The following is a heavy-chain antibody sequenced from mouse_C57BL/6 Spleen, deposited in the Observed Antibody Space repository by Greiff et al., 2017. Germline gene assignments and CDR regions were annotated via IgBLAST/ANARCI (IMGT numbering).Heavy chain of an antibody. V-gene: IGHV1-82*01. D-gene: IGHD1-1*01. CDR1: GYAFSSSW. CDR3: ARREIFDYGSSYDYFDY. J-gene: IGHJ2*01. CDR2: IYPGDGDT. Sequence: QVQLHQSGPELVKPGASVKISCKASGYAFSSSWMNWVKQRPGKGLEWIGRIYPGDGDTNYNGKFKGKATLTADKSSSTAYMQLSSLTSEDSAVYFCARREIFDYGSSYDYFDYWGQGTTLTVSS.